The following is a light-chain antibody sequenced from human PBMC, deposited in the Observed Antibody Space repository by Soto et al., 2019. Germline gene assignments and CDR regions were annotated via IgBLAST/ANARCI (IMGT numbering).Light chain of an antibody. CDR1: QSINSY. Sequence: DIQMTQSPSSQSASVGDRVTITCRASQSINSYLNWYQQKPGKAPKLLIYAASSLQSGVPSRFSGIGSETDFTLTITSLQPDDFATYYWQQSFSTPRTCGQGTRVDI. CDR3: QQSFSTPRT. V-gene: IGKV1-39*01. J-gene: IGKJ1*01. CDR2: AAS.